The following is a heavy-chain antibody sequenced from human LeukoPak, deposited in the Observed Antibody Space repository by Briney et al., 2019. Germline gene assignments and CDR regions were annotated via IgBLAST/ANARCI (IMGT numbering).Heavy chain of an antibody. CDR3: AKDGFCSSTSCYPNHFDS. J-gene: IGHJ4*02. Sequence: GGSLRLSCAASGFTFSNFGMHWVRQAPGQGLEWVSVISYDGSNKYYADSVKGRFTISRDNSKNTLYLQMNSLRAEDTAVYYCAKDGFCSSTSCYPNHFDSWGQGTLVTVSS. V-gene: IGHV3-30*18. CDR1: GFTFSNFG. CDR2: ISYDGSNK. D-gene: IGHD2-2*01.